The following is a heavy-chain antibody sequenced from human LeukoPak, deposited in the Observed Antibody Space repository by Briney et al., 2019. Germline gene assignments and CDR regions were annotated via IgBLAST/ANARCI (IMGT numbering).Heavy chain of an antibody. CDR3: ARVRIAAAGRDGMDV. J-gene: IGHJ6*02. Sequence: ASVKVSCKASGYTFTSYDINWVRQATGQGLEWMGWMNPNSGNTNYAQKLQGRVTMTTDTSTSTAYMELRSLRSDDTAVYYCARVRIAAAGRDGMDVWGQGTTVTVSS. D-gene: IGHD6-13*01. CDR2: MNPNSGNT. V-gene: IGHV1-18*01. CDR1: GYTFTSYD.